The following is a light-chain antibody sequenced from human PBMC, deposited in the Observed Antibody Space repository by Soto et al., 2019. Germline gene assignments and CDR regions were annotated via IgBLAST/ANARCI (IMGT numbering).Light chain of an antibody. J-gene: IGKJ4*01. Sequence: EVVLTQSPATLSLSPGERATLSCRASESIGNYLAWYQQKLGQAPKLLIHDASHRAIGIAGRFSGDGSGTDFTLTISSLEPEDFAVYYCQWRSDWPPRLTFGGGTKVEIK. V-gene: IGKV3-11*01. CDR2: DAS. CDR3: QWRSDWPPRLT. CDR1: ESIGNY.